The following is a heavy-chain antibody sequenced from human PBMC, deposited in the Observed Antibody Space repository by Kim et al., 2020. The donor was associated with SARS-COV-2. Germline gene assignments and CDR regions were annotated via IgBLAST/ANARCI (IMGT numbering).Heavy chain of an antibody. J-gene: IGHJ6*03. V-gene: IGHV3-9*01. CDR1: GFTFDDYA. CDR2: ISWNSGSI. CDR3: AKDGSAEQALKYYYYYMDV. D-gene: IGHD3-10*01. Sequence: GGSLRLSCAASGFTFDDYAMHWVRQAPGKGLEWVSGISWNSGSIGYADSVKGRFTISRDNAKNSLYLQMNSLRAEDTALYYCAKDGSAEQALKYYYYYMDVWGKGTTVTVSS.